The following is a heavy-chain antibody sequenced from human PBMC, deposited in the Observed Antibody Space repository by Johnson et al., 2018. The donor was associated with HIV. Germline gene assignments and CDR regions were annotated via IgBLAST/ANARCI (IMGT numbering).Heavy chain of an antibody. CDR2: VRCNSGRI. J-gene: IGHJ3*02. Sequence: VQLVESGGGVVQPGRSLRLSCAASGFTFSSYAMHWVRQGPGKGLEWVSGVRCNSGRIGYGDSVKGRITISRDNSKNSLYLQMNSLRTEDTALYYCAKDTFSGSYFRAFDAFDIWGQGTMVTVSS. V-gene: IGHV3-9*01. CDR1: GFTFSSYA. D-gene: IGHD3-10*01. CDR3: AKDTFSGSYFRAFDAFDI.